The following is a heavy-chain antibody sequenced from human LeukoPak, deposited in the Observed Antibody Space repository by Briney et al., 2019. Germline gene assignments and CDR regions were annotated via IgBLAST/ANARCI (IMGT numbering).Heavy chain of an antibody. J-gene: IGHJ4*02. CDR1: GYTFTNYD. Sequence: GASVKVSCKASGYTFTNYDINWVRQATGQGLEWLGWMDPNTGNTGYAQKFQGRVTITRNTSISIAYMELSSLRSEDTAVYYCAAHRHYSSGWFDYWGQGTLVTVSS. CDR3: AAHRHYSSGWFDY. CDR2: MDPNTGNT. D-gene: IGHD6-19*01. V-gene: IGHV1-8*03.